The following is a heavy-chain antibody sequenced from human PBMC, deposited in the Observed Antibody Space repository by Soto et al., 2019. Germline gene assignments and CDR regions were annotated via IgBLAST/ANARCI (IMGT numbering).Heavy chain of an antibody. V-gene: IGHV3-23*01. CDR1: GFTFRTYA. Sequence: GGSLRLSCAASGFTFRTYAMNWVRQAPGKGLEWISAISGSGSFTHYADSVRGRFTISRDNSQNQLYLQMNNLRGDDTAMYYCAKIPTGSGSSKFDYWGQGIQVTGSS. CDR2: ISGSGSFT. CDR3: AKIPTGSGSSKFDY. J-gene: IGHJ4*02. D-gene: IGHD3-10*01.